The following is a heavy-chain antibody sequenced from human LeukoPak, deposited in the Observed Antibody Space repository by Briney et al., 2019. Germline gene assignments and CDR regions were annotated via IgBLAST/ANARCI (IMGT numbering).Heavy chain of an antibody. D-gene: IGHD2/OR15-2a*01. CDR1: GGSFSGYY. CDR3: ARGILVTVYAAFDY. Sequence: SETLSLTCGVYGGSFSGYYWTWIRQSPGMGLEWIGEIIHSGRTNYNQSLTSRVSISVDTSKNQFSLELSSVTAADTAVYYCARGILVTVYAAFDYWGQGTLVTVSS. J-gene: IGHJ4*02. V-gene: IGHV4-34*01. CDR2: IIHSGRT.